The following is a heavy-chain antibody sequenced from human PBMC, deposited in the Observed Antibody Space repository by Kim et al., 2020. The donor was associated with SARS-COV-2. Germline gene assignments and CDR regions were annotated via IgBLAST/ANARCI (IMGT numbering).Heavy chain of an antibody. V-gene: IGHV3-74*01. D-gene: IGHD6-13*01. J-gene: IGHJ4*02. Sequence: NRDENSTNYAISVSGRFTISRDNAKNTLDLQLNSLRAEDTAVYYCAAAGLLWGQGTLVTVSS. CDR2: NRDENST. CDR3: AAAGLL.